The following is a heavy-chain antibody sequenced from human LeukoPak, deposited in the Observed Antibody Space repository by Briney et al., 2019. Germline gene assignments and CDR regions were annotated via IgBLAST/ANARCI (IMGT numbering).Heavy chain of an antibody. Sequence: KASETLSLTCSVSGGSISSSSYYWGWIRQPPGRGLEWIGSIYYGGSTYYNPSLKSRVTISVDTSKNQFSLKLTSVTAADTAVYYCARRMWFGELYYFDYWGQGTLVTLSS. D-gene: IGHD3-10*01. CDR1: GGSISSSSYY. V-gene: IGHV4-39*01. CDR2: IYYGGST. CDR3: ARRMWFGELYYFDY. J-gene: IGHJ4*02.